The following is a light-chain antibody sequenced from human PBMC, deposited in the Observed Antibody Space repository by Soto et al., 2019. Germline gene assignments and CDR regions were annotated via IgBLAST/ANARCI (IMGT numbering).Light chain of an antibody. CDR1: SSNIGSNS. Sequence: QSVVTQPPSASGTPGQRVTISCSGSSSNIGSNSVNWYQHLPGTAPKLLIYSNNQRPSGVPDRLSGSKSGTSASLAISGLQSEVEADYYCAAWDDSLNGVIFGGGTKLTVL. V-gene: IGLV1-44*01. CDR3: AAWDDSLNGVI. CDR2: SNN. J-gene: IGLJ2*01.